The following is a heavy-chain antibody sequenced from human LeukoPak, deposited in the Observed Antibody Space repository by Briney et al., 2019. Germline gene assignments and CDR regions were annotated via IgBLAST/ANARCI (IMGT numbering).Heavy chain of an antibody. CDR3: ARDSAYSNYERTFDY. CDR1: GYTFTSYG. J-gene: IGHJ4*02. CDR2: ISAYNGNT. D-gene: IGHD4-11*01. V-gene: IGHV1-18*01. Sequence: ASVNVSCKASGYTFTSYGISWVRQAPGQGLEWMGWISAYNGNTNYAQKLQGRVTMTTDTSTSTAYMELRSLRSDDTAVYYCARDSAYSNYERTFDYWGQGTLVTVSS.